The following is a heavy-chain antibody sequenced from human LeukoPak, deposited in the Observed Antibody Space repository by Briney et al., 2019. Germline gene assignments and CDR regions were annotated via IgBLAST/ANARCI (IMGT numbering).Heavy chain of an antibody. D-gene: IGHD1-1*01. CDR2: IKHSGST. Sequence: GSLRLSCAASGFTFSDYYMSWIRQPPGKGLEWIGEIKHSGSTNYNPSLKSRVTISVDTSKNQFSLKLSSVTAADTAVYYCARGGVSGLMRTTPRPFDYWGQGTLVTVSS. V-gene: IGHV4-34*01. CDR3: ARGGVSGLMRTTPRPFDY. J-gene: IGHJ4*02. CDR1: GFTFSDYY.